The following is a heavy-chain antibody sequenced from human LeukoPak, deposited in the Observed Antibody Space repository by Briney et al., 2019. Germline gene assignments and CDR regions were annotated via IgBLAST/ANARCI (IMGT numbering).Heavy chain of an antibody. J-gene: IGHJ4*02. D-gene: IGHD3-3*01. CDR1: GFSFTSAW. Sequence: PGGSLTLSCIASGFSFTSAWMVWVRQAPGKGLEWVGCIKDRIDGGSTDVAAAVKGRFTISRDDSRSTVYLQMDSLKTEDTAMYYCTTDFSHFDLSSGYYSYWGLGTLVSVSS. V-gene: IGHV3-15*01. CDR2: IKDRIDGGST. CDR3: TTDFSHFDLSSGYYSY.